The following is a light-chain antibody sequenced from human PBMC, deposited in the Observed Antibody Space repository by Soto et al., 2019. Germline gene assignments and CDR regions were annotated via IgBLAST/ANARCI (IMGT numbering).Light chain of an antibody. Sequence: DNQTTPSPTPLSASFGDRVTINCPASQSISCYLNWYQQKPGKAPKLLIYAASSLQSGVPSRFSGSGSGTDFTLTISSLQPEDFATYYCQQSYSTPLTFGGGTKV. CDR1: QSISCY. CDR3: QQSYSTPLT. J-gene: IGKJ4*01. CDR2: AAS. V-gene: IGKV1-39*01.